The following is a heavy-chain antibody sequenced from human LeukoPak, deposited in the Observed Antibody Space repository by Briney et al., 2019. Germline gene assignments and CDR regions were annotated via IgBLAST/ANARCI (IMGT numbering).Heavy chain of an antibody. Sequence: SGPTLVKPTQTLTLTCTFSGFSLSTSGVGVGWIRQPPGKALEWLAIIYWDDDERHSPSLKSRLTITKDTSKNQVVLTMTNMDPVDTATYYCAHYGDFASFDSWGQGTLVTVSS. CDR3: AHYGDFASFDS. CDR1: GFSLSTSGVG. CDR2: IYWDDDE. J-gene: IGHJ4*02. V-gene: IGHV2-5*02. D-gene: IGHD4-17*01.